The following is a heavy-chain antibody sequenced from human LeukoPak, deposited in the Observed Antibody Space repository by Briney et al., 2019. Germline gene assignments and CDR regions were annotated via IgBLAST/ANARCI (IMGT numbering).Heavy chain of an antibody. V-gene: IGHV4-4*07. Sequence: SEPLSLTCTVSGGSISSYYWTWIRQPAGKGLQWIGRIHNRGRTMYNASLNSRVTLSVDTSKSQFSLKLSSVTAADTAVYYCARVRAMADLHWYFDLWGRGTLVTVSS. CDR1: GGSISSYY. CDR2: IHNRGRT. D-gene: IGHD5-18*01. J-gene: IGHJ2*01. CDR3: ARVRAMADLHWYFDL.